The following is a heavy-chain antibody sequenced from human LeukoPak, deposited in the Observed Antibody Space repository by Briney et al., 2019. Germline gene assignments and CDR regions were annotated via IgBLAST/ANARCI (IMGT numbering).Heavy chain of an antibody. CDR1: GFSFSIYG. CDR2: ISGSGGNT. D-gene: IGHD3-16*01. Sequence: GGTLRLSCEASGFSFSIYGMSWVRQAPGKGLEWVSGISGSGGNTYYAEALTGRFTVSRDNSKNTLYLQMNSLRAEDTALYYCAKEGLRGGTYNDDFWGRGTLVTVSS. CDR3: AKEGLRGGTYNDDF. V-gene: IGHV3-23*01. J-gene: IGHJ4*02.